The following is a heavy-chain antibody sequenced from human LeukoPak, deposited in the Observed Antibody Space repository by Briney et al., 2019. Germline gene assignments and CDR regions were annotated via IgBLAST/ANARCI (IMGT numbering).Heavy chain of an antibody. CDR2: IYYSGST. D-gene: IGHD1-26*01. Sequence: PSETLSLTCTVSGGSISSGDYYWSWIRQPPGKGLEWIGYIYYSGSTYYNPSLKSRVTISVDTSKNQFSLKLSSVTAADTAVYYCARGMGATDGWYFDLWGRGTLVTVSS. CDR3: ARGMGATDGWYFDL. J-gene: IGHJ2*01. CDR1: GGSISSGDYY. V-gene: IGHV4-30-4*01.